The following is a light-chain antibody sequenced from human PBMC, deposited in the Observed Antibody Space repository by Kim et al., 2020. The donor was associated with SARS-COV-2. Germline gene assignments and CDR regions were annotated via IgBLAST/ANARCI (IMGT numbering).Light chain of an antibody. CDR2: YDS. V-gene: IGLV3-21*04. Sequence: APGKTARSTCGGNNIGSKRVHWYQRKPGQAPVLVIYYDSDRPSGIPERFSGSNSGNTATLTISRVEAGDEADYYCQVWDSSNDHPVFGGGTKLTVL. CDR1: NIGSKR. J-gene: IGLJ3*02. CDR3: QVWDSSNDHPV.